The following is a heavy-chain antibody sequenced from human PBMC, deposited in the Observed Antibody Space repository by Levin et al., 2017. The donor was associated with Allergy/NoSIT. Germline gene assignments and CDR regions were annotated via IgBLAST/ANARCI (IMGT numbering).Heavy chain of an antibody. J-gene: IGHJ5*01. V-gene: IGHV3-74*01. CDR3: ARDRNARIAYNWFDF. Sequence: PGGSLRLSCAASGFTFSNYWMHWVRQAPGRGLVWVSRVNSDGSGTDYADSVKGRFTISRDNTKNTVYLQMNSLRAEDTAEYYCARDRNARIAYNWFDFWGQGILVTVSS. D-gene: IGHD6-13*01. CDR2: VNSDGSGT. CDR1: GFTFSNYW.